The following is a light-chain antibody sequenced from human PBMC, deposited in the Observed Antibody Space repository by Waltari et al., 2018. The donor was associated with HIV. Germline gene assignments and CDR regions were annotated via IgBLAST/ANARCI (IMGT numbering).Light chain of an antibody. CDR3: TSYTASGTVV. CDR1: SSAVGPYNR. J-gene: IGLJ2*01. V-gene: IGLV2-18*02. CDR2: EVN. Sequence: QSALTQPPSVSGSPGQSVTISCTGTSSAVGPYNRVSWYRQAPGAVLFYEVNNQPSGLPVRFSESQSDNTSSLTISGLQAEDEADYYCTSYTASGTVVFGGGTKLTVL.